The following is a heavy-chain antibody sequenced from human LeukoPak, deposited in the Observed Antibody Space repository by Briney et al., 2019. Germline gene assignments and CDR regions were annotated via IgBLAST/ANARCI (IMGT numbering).Heavy chain of an antibody. J-gene: IGHJ6*03. V-gene: IGHV3-48*04. Sequence: GGSLRLSCAASGFTFSNYNLNWVRQPPGKGLEWVSYISTSGGTVFYADSVKGRFTISRDNAKNSLYLQMNSLRAEDTAVYYCARQEESYYYYYMDVWGKGTTVTVSS. CDR2: ISTSGGTV. CDR1: GFTFSNYN. CDR3: ARQEESYYYYYMDV.